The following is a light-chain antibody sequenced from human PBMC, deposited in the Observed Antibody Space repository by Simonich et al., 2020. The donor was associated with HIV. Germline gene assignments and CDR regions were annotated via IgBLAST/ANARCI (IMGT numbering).Light chain of an antibody. CDR2: EVS. CDR3: CSYAGSSTWV. CDR1: SSEVGNYKI. Sequence: QSALTQPASVSGSPGQSITISCTETSSEVGNYKIVSWYQQHPGKAPKLMIYEVSKRPSGVSNRFSGSKSGNTAALTISGLQAEDEADYYCCSYAGSSTWVFGGGTKLTVL. J-gene: IGLJ3*02. V-gene: IGLV2-23*02.